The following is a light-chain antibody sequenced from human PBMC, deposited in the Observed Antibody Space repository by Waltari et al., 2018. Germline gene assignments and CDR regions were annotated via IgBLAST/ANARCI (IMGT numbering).Light chain of an antibody. CDR1: QSISNL. CDR2: KAS. CDR3: QQYNSYSLLT. Sequence: DIQMTQYPSTLSAYVGDRFTITCRASQSISNLLAWYQQKPGKAPKLLIYKASTLESGVPSRFSGSGSGTEFTLTISSLQPDDFATYYCQQYNSYSLLTFGGGTKVEIK. V-gene: IGKV1-5*03. J-gene: IGKJ4*01.